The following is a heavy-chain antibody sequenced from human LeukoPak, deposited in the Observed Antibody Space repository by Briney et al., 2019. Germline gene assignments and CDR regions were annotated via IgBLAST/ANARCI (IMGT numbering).Heavy chain of an antibody. Sequence: GGSLRLSCAASGFTLSSYTMYWVRQAPGGGLVWVARFTSDGNSMTYADFVKGRFTVSRDIAKNTLYLQMNSLRAEDTAVYYCARAQVGTPADCWGQGTLVTVSS. CDR3: ARAQVGTPADC. CDR2: FTSDGNSM. J-gene: IGHJ4*02. CDR1: GFTLSSYT. V-gene: IGHV3-74*01. D-gene: IGHD1-26*01.